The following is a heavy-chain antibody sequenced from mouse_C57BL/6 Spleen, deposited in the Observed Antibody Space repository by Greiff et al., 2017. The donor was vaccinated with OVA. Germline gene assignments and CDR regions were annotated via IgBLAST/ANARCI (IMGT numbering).Heavy chain of an antibody. V-gene: IGHV1-69*01. Sequence: QVQLQQPGAELVLPGASVTLSCTASGYTFTSYWMHWVKQRPGQGLEWIGEIDPSDSYTNYTQKFTGKSTFTVDKTSSTDYMQLSRLTSEDSAVYYCAKGYDGYFDVWGTGTTVTVSS. D-gene: IGHD2-2*01. CDR3: AKGYDGYFDV. CDR2: IDPSDSYT. J-gene: IGHJ1*03. CDR1: GYTFTSYW.